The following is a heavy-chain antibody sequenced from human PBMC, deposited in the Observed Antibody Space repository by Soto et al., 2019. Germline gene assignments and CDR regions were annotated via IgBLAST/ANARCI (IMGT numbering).Heavy chain of an antibody. Sequence: GGSLRLSCAASGFTFSSYSMNWVRQAPGKGLEWVSSISSSSSYIYYADSVKGRFTISRDNAKNSLYLQMNSLRAEDTAVYYCASWGSSWYGYDYWGQGTLVTVS. J-gene: IGHJ4*02. D-gene: IGHD6-13*01. CDR2: ISSSSSYI. CDR3: ASWGSSWYGYDY. CDR1: GFTFSSYS. V-gene: IGHV3-21*01.